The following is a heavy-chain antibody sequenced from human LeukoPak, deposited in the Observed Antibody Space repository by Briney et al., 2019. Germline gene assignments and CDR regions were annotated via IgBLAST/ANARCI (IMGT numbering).Heavy chain of an antibody. CDR3: ARADYDFWSGLNWFDP. V-gene: IGHV1-24*01. Sequence: ASVKVSCKVSGYTLTELSMHWVRQAPGKGLEWMGGFDPEDGETIYAQKFQGRVTMTEDTSTDTAYMELSSLRSEDTAVYYCARADYDFWSGLNWFDPWGQGTLVTVSS. J-gene: IGHJ5*02. D-gene: IGHD3-3*01. CDR2: FDPEDGET. CDR1: GYTLTELS.